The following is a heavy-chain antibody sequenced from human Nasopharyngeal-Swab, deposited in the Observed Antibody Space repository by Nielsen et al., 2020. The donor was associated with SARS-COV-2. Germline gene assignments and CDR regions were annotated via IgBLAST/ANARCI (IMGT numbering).Heavy chain of an antibody. CDR3: AKSAVAGTERIWYLYYHIDV. V-gene: IGHV3-23*01. Sequence: GESLKISCEASGFTFSSYMMTWVRQTAGKRLEWVASIGNSGAGTYHADSVKGRFTISRGNFKNTLYLEMKYLRAEDTAVYFCAKSAVAGTERIWYLYYHIDVWGKGTSVTVSS. CDR2: IGNSGAGT. J-gene: IGHJ6*03. D-gene: IGHD6-19*01. CDR1: GFTFSSYM.